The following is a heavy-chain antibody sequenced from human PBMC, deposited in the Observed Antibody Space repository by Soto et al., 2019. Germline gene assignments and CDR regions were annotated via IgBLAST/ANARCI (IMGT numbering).Heavy chain of an antibody. D-gene: IGHD1-26*01. V-gene: IGHV3-30*18. CDR1: GFTFSSYG. Sequence: GGSLRLSCAASGFTFSSYGMHWVRQAPGKGLGWVAVISYDGSNKYYADSVKGRFTISRDNSKNTLYLQMNSLRAEDTAVYYCAKDRVWELPPPYYGMDVWGQGTTVTVSS. CDR2: ISYDGSNK. CDR3: AKDRVWELPPPYYGMDV. J-gene: IGHJ6*02.